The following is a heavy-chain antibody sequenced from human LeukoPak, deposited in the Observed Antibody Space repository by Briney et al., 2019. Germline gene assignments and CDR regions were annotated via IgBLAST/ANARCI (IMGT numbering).Heavy chain of an antibody. J-gene: IGHJ4*02. Sequence: GGSLRLSCAASGFTFRSYGMHWVRQPPGRGLEWVAGIWHGGRNQYYADSVRGRFIISRDDSKNTLYLDMNTLTPEDTAVYYCAKETSHTGTDSCFDHWGQGTLVTVSS. CDR1: GFTFRSYG. CDR2: IWHGGRNQ. CDR3: AKETSHTGTDSCFDH. D-gene: IGHD1-1*01. V-gene: IGHV3-30*02.